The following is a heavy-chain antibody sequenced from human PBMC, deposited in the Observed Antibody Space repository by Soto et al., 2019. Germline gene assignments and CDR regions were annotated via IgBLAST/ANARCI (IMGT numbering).Heavy chain of an antibody. Sequence: VASVKVSCKASGYTFTSYGISWVRQAPGQGLEWMGWISAYNGNTNYAQKLQGRVTMTTDTSTSTAYMELRSLRSDDTAVYYCARSRGASNYYDSSGYKNWFDPWGQGTLVTVSS. J-gene: IGHJ5*02. CDR3: ARSRGASNYYDSSGYKNWFDP. CDR2: ISAYNGNT. D-gene: IGHD3-22*01. V-gene: IGHV1-18*04. CDR1: GYTFTSYG.